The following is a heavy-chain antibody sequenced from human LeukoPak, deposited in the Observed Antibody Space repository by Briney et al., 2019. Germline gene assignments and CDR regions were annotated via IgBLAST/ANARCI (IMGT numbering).Heavy chain of an antibody. CDR2: IYYSAST. D-gene: IGHD4-23*01. Sequence: SETLSLTCTVSGGSISSYYWSWIRQPQGKGLECIGYIYYSASTNYNPSLKSRVTISVDTSKNQFSLKLSSVTATDTAVYYCARLYGGNSGWFDPWGQGAMVTVSS. V-gene: IGHV4-59*08. CDR3: ARLYGGNSGWFDP. CDR1: GGSISSYY. J-gene: IGHJ5*02.